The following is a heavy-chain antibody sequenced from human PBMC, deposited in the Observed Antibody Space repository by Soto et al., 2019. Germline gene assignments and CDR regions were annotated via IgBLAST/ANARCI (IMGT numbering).Heavy chain of an antibody. CDR3: TIAYILCRGTDSIYDYCTLDV. J-gene: IGHJ6*02. V-gene: IGHV3-23*01. CDR2: ISGSDGST. Sequence: PGGSLRLSCAASGFMFNTYALSWVRQAPGRGPEWVAVISGSDGSTSYEDSVKGRFTISRDNSRNTLYLQMNSLRPEATAVYYCTIAYILCRGTDSIYDYCTLDVWGQGTTVTVSS. D-gene: IGHD2-21*01. CDR1: GFMFNTYA.